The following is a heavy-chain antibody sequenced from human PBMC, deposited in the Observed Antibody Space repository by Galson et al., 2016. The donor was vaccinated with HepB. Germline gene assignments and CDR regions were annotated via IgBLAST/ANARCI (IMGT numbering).Heavy chain of an antibody. CDR3: ARDGNHGYDMDY. J-gene: IGHJ4*02. D-gene: IGHD1-14*01. V-gene: IGHV3-48*02. Sequence: SLRLSCAASGFTLSNSAMNWVRQAPGKGLEWVSYISSGSSAIYYADSVKGRFTISRDNAKNSLYLQMNSLRDEDTAIYFCARDGNHGYDMDYWGQGTLVTVSS. CDR1: GFTLSNSA. CDR2: ISSGSSAI.